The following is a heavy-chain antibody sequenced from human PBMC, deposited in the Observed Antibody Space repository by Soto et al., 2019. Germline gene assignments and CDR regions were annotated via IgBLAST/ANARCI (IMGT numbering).Heavy chain of an antibody. Sequence: PGGSLRLSCAASGFTFSSYSMNWVRQTPGTGLVWVSHISNDGSITHYADSVKGRFTISRDNAKNILYLQMNSLRAEDTAVYYCAKDLTWNQADYWGQGALVTVSS. V-gene: IGHV3-74*01. D-gene: IGHD1-1*01. CDR1: GFTFSSYS. CDR2: ISNDGSIT. J-gene: IGHJ4*02. CDR3: AKDLTWNQADY.